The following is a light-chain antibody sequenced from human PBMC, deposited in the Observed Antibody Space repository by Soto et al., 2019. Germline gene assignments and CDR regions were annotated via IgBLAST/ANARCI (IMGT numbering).Light chain of an antibody. J-gene: IGLJ1*01. CDR3: CSYAGSGTFV. V-gene: IGLV2-23*01. CDR1: SSDVGSYDL. CDR2: EDT. Sequence: QSALTQPASVSGSPGQSITISCTGTSSDVGSYDLVSWYQQPPGKAPKLMIYEDTKRPSGISTRFSGSKSGNAASLTISGLQAEDEGDYYCCSYAGSGTFVFGTGTKLTVL.